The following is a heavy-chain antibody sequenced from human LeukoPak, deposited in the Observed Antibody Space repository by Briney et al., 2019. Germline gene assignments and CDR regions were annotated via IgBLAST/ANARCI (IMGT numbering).Heavy chain of an antibody. D-gene: IGHD3-3*01. V-gene: IGHV4-4*09. CDR3: ARVSVQTNYDFWSGYYYYYYMDV. CDR1: GGSISSYY. CDR2: IYTSGST. Sequence: SETLSLTCTVSGGSISSYYWIWIRQPPGKGLEWIGYIYTSGSTNYNPSLKSRVNISVDTSKNQFSLKLSSVTAADTAVYYCARVSVQTNYDFWSGYYYYYYMDVWGKGTTVTVSS. J-gene: IGHJ6*03.